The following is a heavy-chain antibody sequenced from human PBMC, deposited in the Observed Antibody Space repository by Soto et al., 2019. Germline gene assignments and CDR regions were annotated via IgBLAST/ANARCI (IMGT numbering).Heavy chain of an antibody. D-gene: IGHD3-9*01. Sequence: GGSLRLSCAASALSFRNFALTWVRQIAGKEMEWVSTIGTGGDTYYAESVKGRVTISRDDLKTTMYLQMNSLRADDAAVYYCAQGLGANFHFSRYFDPWGQGIQVTSPQ. V-gene: IGHV3-23*01. CDR3: AQGLGANFHFSRYFDP. CDR2: IGTGGDT. CDR1: ALSFRNFA. J-gene: IGHJ5*02.